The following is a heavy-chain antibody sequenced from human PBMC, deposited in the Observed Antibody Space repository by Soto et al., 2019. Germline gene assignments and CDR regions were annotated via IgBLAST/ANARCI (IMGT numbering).Heavy chain of an antibody. CDR3: ARGPIVVVVAATRPYGY. CDR1: GGSISSGGYY. D-gene: IGHD2-15*01. Sequence: SETLSLTCTVSGGSISSGGYYWSWIRQHPGKGLEWIGYIYYSGSTYYNPSLKSRVTISVDTSKNQFSLKLSSVTAADTAVYYCARGPIVVVVAATRPYGYWGQGTLVTVSS. CDR2: IYYSGST. V-gene: IGHV4-31*03. J-gene: IGHJ4*02.